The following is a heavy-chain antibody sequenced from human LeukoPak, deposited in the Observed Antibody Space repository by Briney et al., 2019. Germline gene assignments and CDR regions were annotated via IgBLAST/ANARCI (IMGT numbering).Heavy chain of an antibody. J-gene: IGHJ4*02. V-gene: IGHV3-20*04. D-gene: IGHD6-19*01. CDR1: GFTFDNHG. Sequence: GGSLRLSCAASGFTFDNHGMNWGRQGPGQGLELVSGINWNGGSTGYADSVKGRFTISRDNAKNSLYLQMNSLRAEDTALYYCAAGDRNGWYFDYWGQGTLVTVSS. CDR3: AAGDRNGWYFDY. CDR2: INWNGGST.